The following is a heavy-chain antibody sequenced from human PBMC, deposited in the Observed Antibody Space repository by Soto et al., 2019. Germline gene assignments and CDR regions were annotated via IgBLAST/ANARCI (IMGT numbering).Heavy chain of an antibody. Sequence: EVQLVESGGGLVQPGGSLRLSCAASGFTFSSYAMHWVRQAPGKGLECVSAITSNGGNTDYASSVEGRFTISRDNSKNTLYLQMGSLRAEDMAVYYCARRIPFGYGMDVWGQGTTVTVSS. CDR3: ARRIPFGYGMDV. CDR2: ITSNGGNT. D-gene: IGHD2-21*01. V-gene: IGHV3-64*01. CDR1: GFTFSSYA. J-gene: IGHJ6*02.